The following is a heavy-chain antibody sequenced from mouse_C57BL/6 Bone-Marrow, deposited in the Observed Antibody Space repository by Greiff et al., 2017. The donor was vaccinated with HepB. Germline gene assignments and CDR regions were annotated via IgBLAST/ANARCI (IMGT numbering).Heavy chain of an antibody. CDR1: GYTFTDYY. Sequence: EVKLVESGPVLVKPGASVKMSCKASGYTFTDYYMNWVKQSHGKSLEWIGVINPYNGGTSYNQKFKGKATLTVDKSSSTAYMELNSLTSEDSAVYYCARGGYYLDYWGQGTTLTVSS. J-gene: IGHJ2*01. CDR2: INPYNGGT. CDR3: ARGGYYLDY. D-gene: IGHD1-1*02. V-gene: IGHV1-19*01.